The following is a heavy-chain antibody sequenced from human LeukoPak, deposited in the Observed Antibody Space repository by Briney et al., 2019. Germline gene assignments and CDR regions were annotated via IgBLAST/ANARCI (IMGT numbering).Heavy chain of an antibody. V-gene: IGHV1-46*01. CDR2: INPRGDAT. CDR1: GYTSGYVFTTYP. J-gene: IGHJ4*02. D-gene: IGHD6-6*01. CDR3: ARGSSSGLWISDY. Sequence: ASVKVSCKASGYTSGYVFTTYPIHWVRQAPGQGLEWMGVINPRGDATIYAQKFQGRVTMTSDSSTTTVYMELSSLKSEDTGLYYCARGSSSGLWISDYWGQGTLVTVSS.